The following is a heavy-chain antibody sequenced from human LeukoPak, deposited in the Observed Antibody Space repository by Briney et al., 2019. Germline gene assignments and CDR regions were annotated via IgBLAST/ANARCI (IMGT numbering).Heavy chain of an antibody. CDR3: ARSAKYYYDSSGYYHDY. CDR1: GGSINNYF. V-gene: IGHV4-4*07. J-gene: IGHJ4*02. D-gene: IGHD3-22*01. Sequence: SETLSLTCTVSGGSINNYFWNWIRQPAGKGLEWIGRFYSSESSKYNPSLKGRVTISVDTSKNQFSLKLSSVTAADTAVYYCARSAKYYYDSSGYYHDYWGQGTLVTVSS. CDR2: FYSSESS.